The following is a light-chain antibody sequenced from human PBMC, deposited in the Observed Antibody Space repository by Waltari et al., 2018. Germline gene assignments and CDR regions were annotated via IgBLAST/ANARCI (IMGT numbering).Light chain of an antibody. CDR3: CSYAGTYTFV. J-gene: IGLJ1*01. CDR2: DVS. V-gene: IGLV2-11*01. Sequence: QSALTQPRSVSGSPGQSVTISCTGTSSDVGGYNHFSWYQQHPGKAPKVMIYDVSKRPSGVPDRFSGSKSGNTASLTISGLQAEDEADYYCCSYAGTYTFVFGGGTKVTVL. CDR1: SSDVGGYNH.